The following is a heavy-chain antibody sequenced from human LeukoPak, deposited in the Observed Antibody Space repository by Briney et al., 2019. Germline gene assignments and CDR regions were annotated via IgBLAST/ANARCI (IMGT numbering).Heavy chain of an antibody. D-gene: IGHD5-12*01. CDR2: IYHSGST. V-gene: IGHV4-30-2*01. J-gene: IGHJ4*02. CDR3: ARGSQYSGYIV. CDR1: GGSISSGGYY. Sequence: PSETLSLTCTVSGGSISSGGYYWSWIRQPPGKGLEWIGYIYHSGSTYYNPSLKSRVTISVDRSKNQFSLKLSSVTAADTAVYYCARGSQYSGYIVWGQGTLVTVSS.